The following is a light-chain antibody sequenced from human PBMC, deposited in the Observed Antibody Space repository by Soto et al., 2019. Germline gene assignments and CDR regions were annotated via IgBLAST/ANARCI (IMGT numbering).Light chain of an antibody. CDR3: MQSIQLRT. Sequence: DIVMTQTPLSLSVTPGQPASISCKSSQSLLHSNGVTFLYWYLQKPGHPPQLLIYEVSKRFSGVPDRFSGSGSGTDFTLKISRVEAEDVGVYYCMQSIQLRTFCPGTKVDIK. CDR1: QSLLHSNGVTF. CDR2: EVS. V-gene: IGKV2D-29*01. J-gene: IGKJ3*01.